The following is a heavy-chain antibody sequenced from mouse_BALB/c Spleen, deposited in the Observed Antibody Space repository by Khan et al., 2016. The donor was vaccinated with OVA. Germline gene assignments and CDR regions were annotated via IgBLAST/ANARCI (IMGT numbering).Heavy chain of an antibody. CDR1: GYSITSEYA. CDR2: INYSGNT. D-gene: IGHD2-4*01. Sequence: EVQLVESGPGLVKPSQSLSLTCTVTGYSITSEYAWNWLRQFPGDKLEWMGYINYSGNTRFIPSLKSRTSITRNSSKHQFFLQLNSVTTEDTATYYCARKDYYDYDAFPYWGQGTLVTVSA. J-gene: IGHJ3*01. CDR3: ARKDYYDYDAFPY. V-gene: IGHV3-2*02.